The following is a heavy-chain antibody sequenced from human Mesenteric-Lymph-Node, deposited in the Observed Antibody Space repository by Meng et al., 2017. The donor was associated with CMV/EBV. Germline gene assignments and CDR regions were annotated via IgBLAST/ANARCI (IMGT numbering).Heavy chain of an antibody. CDR2: INPKTGGR. J-gene: IGHJ4*02. V-gene: IGHV1-2*06. CDR3: ARDRDTDWYSPFDY. Sequence: QVQLVQSGTEVKKPGASVRVSCRASGYTFSDYYIYWVRQVPGQGLEWMGRINPKTGGRSYAQNFQGRVTMTRDTSINTAYMEVNRLNSDDTAMYYCARDRDTDWYSPFDYWGPGTLVTVSS. CDR1: GYTFSDYY. D-gene: IGHD3-9*01.